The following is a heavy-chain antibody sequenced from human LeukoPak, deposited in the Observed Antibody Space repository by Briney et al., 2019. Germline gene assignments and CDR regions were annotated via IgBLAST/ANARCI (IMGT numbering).Heavy chain of an antibody. J-gene: IGHJ4*02. D-gene: IGHD3-22*01. CDR3: ARASYYYDSSGYYLFDY. CDR1: GGSTSSYY. V-gene: IGHV4-59*01. CDR2: IYYSGST. Sequence: PSETLSLTCTVSGGSTSSYYWSWIRQPPGKGLEWIGYIYYSGSTNYNPSLKSRVTISVDTSKNQFSLKLSSVTAADTAVYYCARASYYYDSSGYYLFDYWGQGTLVTVSS.